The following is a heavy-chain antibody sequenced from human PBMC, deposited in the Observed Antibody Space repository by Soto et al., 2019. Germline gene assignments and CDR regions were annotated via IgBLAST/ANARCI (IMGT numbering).Heavy chain of an antibody. CDR1: GFTLSSST. Sequence: GVSLRLSCAGSGFTLSSSTMNWVRQAPGKGLEWISYISTSSSTIYYADSVKGRFTISRDNAKNSLYLQMNSLRAEDTAVYYCARDSYAYSSSWYAKTRIYYYYGMDVWGQGTTVTVSS. D-gene: IGHD6-13*01. J-gene: IGHJ6*02. CDR2: ISTSSSTI. V-gene: IGHV3-48*01. CDR3: ARDSYAYSSSWYAKTRIYYYYGMDV.